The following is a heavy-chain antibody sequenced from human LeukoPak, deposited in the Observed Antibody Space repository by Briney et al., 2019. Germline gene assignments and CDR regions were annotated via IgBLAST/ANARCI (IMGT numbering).Heavy chain of an antibody. D-gene: IGHD6-13*01. Sequence: PGGSLRLSCAASGFTFSSYAMHWVRQAPGKGLEWVAVISYDGSNKYYADSVKGRFTISRDNSKNTLYLQMNSLRAEDTAVYYCARDWSSWYQYYFDYWGQGTLVTVSS. V-gene: IGHV3-30-3*01. J-gene: IGHJ4*02. CDR2: ISYDGSNK. CDR3: ARDWSSWYQYYFDY. CDR1: GFTFSSYA.